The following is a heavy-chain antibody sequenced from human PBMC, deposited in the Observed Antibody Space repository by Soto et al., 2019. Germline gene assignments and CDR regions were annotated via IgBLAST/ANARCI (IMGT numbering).Heavy chain of an antibody. V-gene: IGHV3-48*01. J-gene: IGHJ3*02. CDR3: AKDLEGYKVVVTAMVAFDI. D-gene: IGHD2-21*02. CDR1: GFTFSSYS. Sequence: GGSLRLSCAASGFTFSSYSMNWVRQAPGKGPEWVSYISSSGRTTYYADSVKGRFTISRDNAKNTLYLQMNSLRAEDTAVYYCAKDLEGYKVVVTAMVAFDIWGQWTMVTVSS. CDR2: ISSSGRTT.